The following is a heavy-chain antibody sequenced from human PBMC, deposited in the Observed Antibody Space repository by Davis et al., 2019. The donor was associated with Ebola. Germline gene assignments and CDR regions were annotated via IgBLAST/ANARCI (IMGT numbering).Heavy chain of an antibody. CDR3: ARVYTHNWFDP. CDR2: IYYSGST. V-gene: IGHV4-31*03. CDR1: GGSISSGGYY. D-gene: IGHD1-14*01. J-gene: IGHJ5*02. Sequence: MPSETLSLTCTVSGGSISSGGYYWSWIRQHPGKGLEWIGYIYYSGSTYYNPSLKSRVTISVDTSKNQFSLKLSSVTAADTAVYYCARVYTHNWFDPWGQGTLVTASS.